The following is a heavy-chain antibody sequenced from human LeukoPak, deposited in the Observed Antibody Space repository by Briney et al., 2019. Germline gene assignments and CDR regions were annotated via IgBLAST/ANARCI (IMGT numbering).Heavy chain of an antibody. CDR1: GFTVSSNY. CDR3: ARGTRMTPFDY. V-gene: IGHV3-53*01. J-gene: IGHJ4*02. CDR2: IYSGGST. Sequence: GGSLRLSCAASGFTVSSNYRSWVRQAPGKGLEWVSVIYSGGSTYYADSVKGRFTISRDNSKNTLHLQMNSLRAEDTAVYYCARGTRMTPFDYWGQGTLVTVSS. D-gene: IGHD1-14*01.